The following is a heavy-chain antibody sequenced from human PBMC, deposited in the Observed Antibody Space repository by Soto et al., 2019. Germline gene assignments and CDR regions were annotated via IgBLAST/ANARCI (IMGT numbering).Heavy chain of an antibody. D-gene: IGHD3-16*02. CDR2: ITSIGSST. CDR3: AKGGPVILSYFDY. CDR1: GFTFSNYA. V-gene: IGHV3-23*05. J-gene: IGHJ4*02. Sequence: GGSLSLSCFSSGFTFSNYAMNWVRQAPGKGLEWVSVITSIGSSTHYADSVNGRFTISRDNSKNTLYLHMNSPRAEDTAVYFCAKGGPVILSYFDYWGQGVLVTVSS.